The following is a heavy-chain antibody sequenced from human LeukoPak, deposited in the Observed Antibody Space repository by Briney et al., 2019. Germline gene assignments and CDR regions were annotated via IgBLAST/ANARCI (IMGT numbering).Heavy chain of an antibody. CDR1: GYTFTSYG. CDR2: ISAYNGNT. V-gene: IGHV1-18*01. Sequence: ASVKVSCKASGYTFTSYGISWVRQALGQGPEWMGWISAYNGNTNYAQKLQGRVTMTTDTSTSTAYMELRSLRSDDTAVYYCARGKWPISRTLIDYWGQGTLVTVSS. CDR3: ARGKWPISRTLIDY. J-gene: IGHJ4*02. D-gene: IGHD1-14*01.